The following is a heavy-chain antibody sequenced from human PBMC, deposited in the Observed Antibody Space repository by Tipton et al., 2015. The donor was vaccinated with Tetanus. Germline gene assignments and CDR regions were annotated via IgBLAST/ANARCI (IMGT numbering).Heavy chain of an antibody. CDR2: MNPNTGNT. Sequence: QLVQSGAEVKKPGASVKVSCKASGYTFTSYDINWVRQATGQGLEWMGWMNPNTGNTGYAQKFQGRVTMTRNTSISTAYMELSSVRSEATAGYYCAGVGLRCFDWLGGLFFFGFWGQVTLVSVSS. CDR1: GYTFTSYD. D-gene: IGHD3-9*01. CDR3: AGVGLRCFDWLGGLFFFGF. V-gene: IGHV1-8*01. J-gene: IGHJ4*02.